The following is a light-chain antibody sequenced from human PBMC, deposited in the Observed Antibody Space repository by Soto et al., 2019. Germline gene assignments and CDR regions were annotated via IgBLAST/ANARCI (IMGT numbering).Light chain of an antibody. J-gene: IGKJ1*01. Sequence: EIVMTQSPATLSVSPGERATFSCRASQSVSSSLAWYQQRPGQAPRLLVYAASTRATGIPARFSGSGSGTEFTLTISSLQSEDFAVYYCQQYAYWPETFGQGTKVEIK. CDR2: AAS. CDR3: QQYAYWPET. V-gene: IGKV3-15*01. CDR1: QSVSSS.